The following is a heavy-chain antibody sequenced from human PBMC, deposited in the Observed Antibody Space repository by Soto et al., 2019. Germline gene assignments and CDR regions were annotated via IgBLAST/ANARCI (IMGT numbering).Heavy chain of an antibody. CDR2: IWYDGSNK. CDR3: ARDYGDYAFDY. V-gene: IGHV3-33*01. J-gene: IGHJ4*02. CDR1: GFTFSSYG. D-gene: IGHD4-17*01. Sequence: GGSLRLSCAASGFTFSSYGMHWVRQAPGKGLEWVAVIWYDGSNKYYADYVKGRFTISRDNSKNTLYLQMNSLRAEDTAVYYCARDYGDYAFDYWGQGTLVTVSS.